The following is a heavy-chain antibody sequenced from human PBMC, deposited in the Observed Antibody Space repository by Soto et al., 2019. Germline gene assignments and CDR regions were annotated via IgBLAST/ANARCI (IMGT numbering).Heavy chain of an antibody. Sequence: ASVKVSCKAAGYTFTGYYIHWVRQAPGQGLEWMGRIIPILGIANYAQKFQGRVTITADKSTSTAYMELSSLRSEDTAVYYCARDSTPVGATTSYGMDVWGQGTTVTVSS. V-gene: IGHV1-69*04. D-gene: IGHD1-26*01. CDR2: IIPILGIA. CDR1: GYTFTGYY. J-gene: IGHJ6*02. CDR3: ARDSTPVGATTSYGMDV.